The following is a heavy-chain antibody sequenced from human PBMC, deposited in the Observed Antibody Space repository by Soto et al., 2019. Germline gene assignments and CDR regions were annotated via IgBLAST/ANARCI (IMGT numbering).Heavy chain of an antibody. CDR2: FYYSGST. CDR3: ARISVASRYMDV. CDR1: GGSISSKSYY. J-gene: IGHJ6*03. Sequence: SETLFLTCTVSGGSISSKSYYWGWIRQSPGKGLEWIGSFYYSGSTYYSPSLKSRVTVSGDTSKKQISLRLSSLTAADTAVYYCARISVASRYMDVWGKGSTVTVSS. D-gene: IGHD5-12*01. V-gene: IGHV4-39*01.